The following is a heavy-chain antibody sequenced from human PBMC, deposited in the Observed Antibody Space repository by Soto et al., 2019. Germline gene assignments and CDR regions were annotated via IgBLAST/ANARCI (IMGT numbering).Heavy chain of an antibody. CDR3: ARKDKSGYFNWFDP. CDR2: IFPSDSDT. CDR1: GGKFTSYW. V-gene: IGHV5-51*01. D-gene: IGHD3-22*01. Sequence: XESLTISGRTSGGKFTSYWIALVRQMRGKGLEWMGIIFPSDSDTRYSPSFQGQVTISADRSTSTVFLQWASLKASDTAVYFCARKDKSGYFNWFDPWGQGTLVTVSS. J-gene: IGHJ5*02.